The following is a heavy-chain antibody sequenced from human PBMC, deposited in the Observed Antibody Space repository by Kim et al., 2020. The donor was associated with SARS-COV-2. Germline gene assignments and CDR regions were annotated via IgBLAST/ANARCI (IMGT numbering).Heavy chain of an antibody. Sequence: GGSLRLSCAASGFNFGAYWMTWVRQAPGKGLEWVANIKQDGSEKNYVDSVWGRFTISRDNAKSSLFLQMNSLRADDTAVYYCAREGPVFDNLTGYNTQNFDYWGQGALVTVSS. J-gene: IGHJ4*02. CDR3: AREGPVFDNLTGYNTQNFDY. CDR1: GFNFGAYW. D-gene: IGHD3-9*01. CDR2: IKQDGSEK. V-gene: IGHV3-7*01.